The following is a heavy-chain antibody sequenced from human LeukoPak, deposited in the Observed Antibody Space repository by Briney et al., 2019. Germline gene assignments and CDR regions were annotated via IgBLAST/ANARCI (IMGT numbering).Heavy chain of an antibody. Sequence: SETLSLTCTVSGGSVSSGSYYWSWIRQPPGKGLEWIGYIYYSGSTYYNPSLKSRVTISVDTSKNQFSLKLSSVTAADTAVYYCARASGSVSYGMDVWGQGTTVTVSS. D-gene: IGHD3-10*01. V-gene: IGHV4-61*01. J-gene: IGHJ6*02. CDR3: ARASGSVSYGMDV. CDR2: IYYSGST. CDR1: GGSVSSGSYY.